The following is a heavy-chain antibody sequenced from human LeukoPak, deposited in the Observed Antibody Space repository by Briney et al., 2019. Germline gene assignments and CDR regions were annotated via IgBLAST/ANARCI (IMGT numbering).Heavy chain of an antibody. CDR1: GYAFTTYY. CDR3: ARDHNGSCDY. J-gene: IGHJ4*02. CDR2: INPDSGDT. D-gene: IGHD1-26*01. V-gene: IGHV1-2*02. Sequence: GASVKVSCKTSGYAFTTYYIHWVRRAHGQGLECMGWINPDSGDTHYAQKFRGTLTMTRDTSISTAYMELSGLTSDDTAVYYCARDHNGSCDYWGQGTLVSVSS.